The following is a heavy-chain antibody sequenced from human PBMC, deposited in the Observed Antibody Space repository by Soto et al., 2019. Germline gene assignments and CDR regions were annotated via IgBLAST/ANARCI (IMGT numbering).Heavy chain of an antibody. CDR3: ARGRDYGYFQH. V-gene: IGHV4-34*09. CDR2: INYSGST. CDR1: GGSFSGYY. Sequence: TSETLSLTCAVYGGSFSGYYWSWVRQHPGKGLEWIGYINYSGSTYYNPSLKSRVTISVDTSKNQFSLKLSSVTAADTAVYYCARGRDYGYFQHWGQGTLVTVSS. D-gene: IGHD4-17*01. J-gene: IGHJ1*01.